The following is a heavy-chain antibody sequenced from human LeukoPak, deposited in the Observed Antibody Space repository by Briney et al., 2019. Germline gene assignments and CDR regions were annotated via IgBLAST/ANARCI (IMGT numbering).Heavy chain of an antibody. J-gene: IGHJ4*02. CDR2: ISGSGGRT. Sequence: GGSLRLSCAASGFTFSSYAMSWVRQAPGKGLEWVSAISGSGGRTYYADSMKGRFTISRDNSKNTVYLQMNSLRAEDTAVYYCAKWTRYCSGGSCYGGTFDYWGQGTLVTVFS. CDR1: GFTFSSYA. V-gene: IGHV3-23*01. D-gene: IGHD2-15*01. CDR3: AKWTRYCSGGSCYGGTFDY.